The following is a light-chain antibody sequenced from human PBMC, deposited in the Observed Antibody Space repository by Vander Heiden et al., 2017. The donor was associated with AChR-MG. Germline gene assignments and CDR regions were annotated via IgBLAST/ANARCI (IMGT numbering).Light chain of an antibody. Sequence: QSALTQPASVSGSPGQSITISCTGTSSDVGGYNYVSWYQQHPGKAPKRRRYDVSNRPSGVSNRVSGSKSGNTESLTISGLQAEDEADDYCSSYTSSSTRVFGGGTKLTVL. CDR3: SSYTSSSTRV. V-gene: IGLV2-14*03. J-gene: IGLJ3*02. CDR1: SSDVGGYNY. CDR2: DVS.